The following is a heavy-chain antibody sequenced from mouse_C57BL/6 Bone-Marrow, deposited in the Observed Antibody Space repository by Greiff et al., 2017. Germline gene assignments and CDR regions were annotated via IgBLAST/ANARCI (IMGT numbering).Heavy chain of an antibody. V-gene: IGHV14-4*01. CDR1: GFNIKDDY. J-gene: IGHJ2*01. CDR3: TFYYYGPIRDD. Sequence: EVQLQQSGAELVRPGASVKLSCTASGFNIKDDYMHWVKQRPEQGLAWIGWIDPENGDTEYASKFQGKATITAYTSSNTAYLQLSSLTSEDTAVYDFTFYYYGPIRDDCGQGTTLTVSS. CDR2: IDPENGDT. D-gene: IGHD1-1*01.